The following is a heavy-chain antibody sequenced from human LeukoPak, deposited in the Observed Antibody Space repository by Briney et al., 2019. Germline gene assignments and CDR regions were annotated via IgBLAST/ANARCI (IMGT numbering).Heavy chain of an antibody. CDR2: ISGSGDST. CDR1: GFTFSSFA. J-gene: IGHJ3*01. V-gene: IGHV3-23*01. Sequence: PGGSLRLSCAASGFTFSSFALSWVRQAPGKGLEWVSSISGSGDSTYYMESVKGRFTISRDNSENTLYLQMNSLRADDTAVYYCARSSYSSSSSVWGQGAMVTVSS. CDR3: ARSSYSSSSSV. D-gene: IGHD6-6*01.